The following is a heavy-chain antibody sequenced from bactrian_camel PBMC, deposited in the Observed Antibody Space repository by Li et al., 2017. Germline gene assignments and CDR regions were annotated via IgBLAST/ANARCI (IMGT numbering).Heavy chain of an antibody. CDR3: AEGRGSRGEHCYSLNY. Sequence: VQLVESGGGLVQPGESLRLSCAASGFAFNMYSMNWVRRAPGKERERVAGILADGSTTYVDSVKGRFTISRDNAKNLVYLQMNNLQPEDTATYYCAEGRGSRGEHCYSLNYWGQGTQVTVS. V-gene: IGHV3S67*01. CDR1: GFAFNMYS. J-gene: IGHJ4*01. CDR2: ILADGST. D-gene: IGHD6*01.